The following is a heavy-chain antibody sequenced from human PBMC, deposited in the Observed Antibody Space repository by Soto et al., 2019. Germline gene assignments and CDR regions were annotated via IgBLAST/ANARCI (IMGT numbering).Heavy chain of an antibody. V-gene: IGHV3-30*03. CDR1: ESTFSNSG. CDR2: ISNDGSDK. J-gene: IGHJ4*02. D-gene: IGHD5-12*01. CDR3: ARAPRGFSAYDASLQIDS. Sequence: LRLSCAASESTFSNSGMHWVRQAPGKGLKWVAVISNDGSDKYYADSVKGRFTISRENSKKTLFLQMNSLRPEDTAVYYCARAPRGFSAYDASLQIDSWGQGTLVTVSS.